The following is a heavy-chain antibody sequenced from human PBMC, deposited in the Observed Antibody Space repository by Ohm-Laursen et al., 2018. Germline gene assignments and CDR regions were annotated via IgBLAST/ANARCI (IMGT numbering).Heavy chain of an antibody. V-gene: IGHV3-7*01. CDR3: AREELESSGWAD. Sequence: GSLRLSCTASGFTFSSYWMTWVRQASGKGLEWVANIKEDGSVKQYVDSVKGRFTISRDNAKNTLYLQMNSLRAEDTAVYYCAREELESSGWADWGQGTLVTVSP. J-gene: IGHJ4*02. D-gene: IGHD6-19*01. CDR1: GFTFSSYW. CDR2: IKEDGSVK.